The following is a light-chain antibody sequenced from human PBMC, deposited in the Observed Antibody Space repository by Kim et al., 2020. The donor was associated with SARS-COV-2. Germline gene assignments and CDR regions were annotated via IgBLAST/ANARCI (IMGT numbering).Light chain of an antibody. CDR2: DVY. Sequence: PSVTISCTGTSSDVGGYGLVSWYQQFPGKAPKLIIYDVYNRPSAVPDRFSGSKSGNTASLTISGLQTEDEADYYCCSYAGSFSWVFGGGTKVTVL. CDR1: SSDVGGYGL. V-gene: IGLV2-11*01. J-gene: IGLJ3*02. CDR3: CSYAGSFSWV.